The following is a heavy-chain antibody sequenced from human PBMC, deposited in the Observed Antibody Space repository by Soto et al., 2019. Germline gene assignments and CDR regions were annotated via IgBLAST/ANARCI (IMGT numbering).Heavy chain of an antibody. V-gene: IGHV4-4*02. CDR1: GGSISSSNW. CDR2: IYHSGST. CDR3: ARVLNDYGDYIFDY. Sequence: SETLSLTCAVSGGSISSSNWWSWVRQPPGKGLEWIGEIYHSGSTNYNPSLKSRVTISVDKSKNQFSLKLSSVTAADTAVYYCARVLNDYGDYIFDYWGQGTTVTVSS. D-gene: IGHD4-17*01. J-gene: IGHJ4*03.